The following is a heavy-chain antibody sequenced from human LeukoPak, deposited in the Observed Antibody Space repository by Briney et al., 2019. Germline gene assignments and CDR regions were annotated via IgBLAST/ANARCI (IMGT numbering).Heavy chain of an antibody. J-gene: IGHJ4*02. D-gene: IGHD3-10*01. V-gene: IGHV3-66*01. CDR2: IYTGDAT. Sequence: GGSLRLSCAASGFTVSSNYMSWVRQAPGKGLEWVSVIYTGDATNYADSVKGRFTISRDNAKSSLYLQMNSLRAEDTAVYYCARSKAGGSGSGRPFDYWGQGTLVTVSS. CDR1: GFTVSSNY. CDR3: ARSKAGGSGSGRPFDY.